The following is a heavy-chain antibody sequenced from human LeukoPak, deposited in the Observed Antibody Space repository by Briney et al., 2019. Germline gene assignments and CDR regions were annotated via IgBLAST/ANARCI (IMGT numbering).Heavy chain of an antibody. CDR1: GISFSSFG. V-gene: IGHV3-30*02. J-gene: IGHJ4*02. D-gene: IGHD3-22*01. CDR3: AKSQNYYDNSGYYYLDY. CDR2: IRYDGHNK. Sequence: GGSLSRSCAASGISFSSFGMHWVRQAPGKGLEWVTFIRYDGHNKYYADSVKGRFTISRDNSKNTLYLQMNSLRPEDTAVYYCAKSQNYYDNSGYYYLDYWGQGNLVTVSS.